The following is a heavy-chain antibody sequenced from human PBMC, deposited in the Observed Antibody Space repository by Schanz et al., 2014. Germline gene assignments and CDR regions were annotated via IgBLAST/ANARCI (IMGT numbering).Heavy chain of an antibody. CDR2: ISSSGST. CDR1: GFTFSSYG. V-gene: IGHV3-23*04. Sequence: EVQLVESGGGLIQPGGSLRLSCAASGFTFSSYGMSWVCQASGKGLEWVSGISSSGSTYYADSVKGRFTISRDNSRNTLFLQMESLRTEDTAVYHCAKERDITGWNHGDYWGQGTLVTVSS. CDR3: AKERDITGWNHGDY. D-gene: IGHD6-19*01. J-gene: IGHJ4*02.